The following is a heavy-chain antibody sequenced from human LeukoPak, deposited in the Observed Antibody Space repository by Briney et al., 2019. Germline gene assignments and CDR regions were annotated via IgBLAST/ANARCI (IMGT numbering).Heavy chain of an antibody. D-gene: IGHD3-22*01. J-gene: IGHJ5*02. CDR1: GYTFTGYY. CDR2: INPNSGGT. V-gene: IGHV1-2*02. CDR3: ARDQNPGPDTYYYGSSGYSP. Sequence: ASVKVSCKASGYTFTGYYMHWVRQAPGQGLEWMGWINPNSGGTNYAQKFQGRVTMTRDTSISTAYMELSRLRSDDTAVCYCARDQNPGPDTYYYGSSGYSPWGQGTLVTVSS.